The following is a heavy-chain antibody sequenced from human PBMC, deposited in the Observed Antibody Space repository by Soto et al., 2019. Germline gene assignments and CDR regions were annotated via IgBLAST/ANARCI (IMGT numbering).Heavy chain of an antibody. CDR3: ARRHYYHDSRNNWLDP. D-gene: IGHD3-22*01. Sequence: QLQLQESGPGLVKPSETLSLTCTVIGDSIISSSYYWGWVRQPPGKGLEWIGSFYYSGNTYYNPSLKSRVTLSVDTSKNQFSLKLSSVTATDTAVYYCARRHYYHDSRNNWLDPWGQGTLVTVSS. CDR1: GDSIISSSYY. J-gene: IGHJ5*02. CDR2: FYYSGNT. V-gene: IGHV4-39*01.